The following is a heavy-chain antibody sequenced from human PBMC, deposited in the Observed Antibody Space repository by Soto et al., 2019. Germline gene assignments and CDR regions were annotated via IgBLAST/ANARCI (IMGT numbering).Heavy chain of an antibody. CDR2: IYYSGST. J-gene: IGHJ5*02. CDR3: ARDKCSGNYYNWFDP. D-gene: IGHD3-10*02. Sequence: SETLSLTCTASGGSLSSYFWSWIRQPPGRGLEWIGYIYYSGSTTYNPSLKSRVTMSIDTSKNQFSLKLSSVTTADTAMYYCARDKCSGNYYNWFDPRGQGTLVPVS. CDR1: GGSLSSYF. V-gene: IGHV4-59*01.